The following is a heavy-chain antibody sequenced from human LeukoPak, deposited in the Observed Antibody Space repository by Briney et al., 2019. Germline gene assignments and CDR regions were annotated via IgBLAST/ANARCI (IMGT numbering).Heavy chain of an antibody. CDR1: GGSISSYY. J-gene: IGHJ3*02. CDR2: IYYSGST. CDR3: ARGKCGGDCYDDAFDI. Sequence: TSETLSLTCTVSGGSISSYYWSWIRQPPGKGLEWIGYIYYSGSTNYNPSLKSRVTISVDTSKEQFSLKLSSVTAADTAVYSCARGKCGGDCYDDAFDIWGQGTMVTVSS. V-gene: IGHV4-59*01. D-gene: IGHD2-21*02.